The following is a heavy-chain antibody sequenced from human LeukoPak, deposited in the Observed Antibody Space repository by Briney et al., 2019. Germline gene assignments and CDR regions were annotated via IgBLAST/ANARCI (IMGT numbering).Heavy chain of an antibody. V-gene: IGHV4-59*08. CDR2: IYYSGST. J-gene: IGHJ4*02. D-gene: IGHD3-9*01. CDR3: AAGYYDILTGFYFDY. CDR1: GGSISSYY. Sequence: SETLSLTCTVSGGSISSYYWSWIRQPPGKGLEWIGYIYYSGSTNYNPSLKSRVTISVDTSKNQFSLKLSSVTAAGTAVYYCAAGYYDILTGFYFDYWGQGTLVTVSS.